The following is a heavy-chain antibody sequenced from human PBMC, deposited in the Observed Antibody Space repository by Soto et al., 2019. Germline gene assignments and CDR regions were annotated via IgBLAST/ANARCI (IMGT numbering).Heavy chain of an antibody. CDR1: GFTFDDYA. D-gene: IGHD3-3*01. V-gene: IGHV3-9*01. CDR2: ISWDGGTI. Sequence: EVQLVESGGGLAQPGRSLRLSCATSGFTFDDYAMHWVRQAPGKGLEWVSGISWDGGTIGYADSVKGRFTISRDNAKKSLFMEMKTLRPEDTAIYFCAKDLFQYDFWSGYQKWGQGTLVTVSS. CDR3: AKDLFQYDFWSGYQK. J-gene: IGHJ4*02.